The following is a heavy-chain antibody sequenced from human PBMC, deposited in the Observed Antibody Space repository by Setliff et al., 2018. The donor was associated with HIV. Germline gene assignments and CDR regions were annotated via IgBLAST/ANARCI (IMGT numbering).Heavy chain of an antibody. Sequence: SETLSLTCTVSSGSFSSRHYWGWIRQSPGKGLEWTGSVSYSGTTYYNPSLRSRITISVDTSKNQFSLIVSSVTAADTATYYCARHQSGYNFSPFDNWGPGSLVTVSS. CDR3: ARHQSGYNFSPFDN. J-gene: IGHJ4*02. V-gene: IGHV4-39*01. D-gene: IGHD5-12*01. CDR1: SGSFSSRHY. CDR2: VSYSGTT.